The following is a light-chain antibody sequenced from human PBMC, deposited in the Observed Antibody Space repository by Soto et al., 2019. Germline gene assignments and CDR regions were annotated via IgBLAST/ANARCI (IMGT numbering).Light chain of an antibody. Sequence: SYNLVSWYQQHPGKAPKLIIYEVSERPSGVSTRFSGSKSGNMAPLTISGLQAEDEAEYYCCSYATPRQFGGATKVTVL. CDR1: SYNL. J-gene: IGLJ2*01. V-gene: IGLV2-23*02. CDR2: EVS. CDR3: CSYATPRQ.